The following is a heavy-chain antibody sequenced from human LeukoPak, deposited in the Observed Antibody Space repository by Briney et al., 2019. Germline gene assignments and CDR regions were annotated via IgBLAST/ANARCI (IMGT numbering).Heavy chain of an antibody. Sequence: GASVRVSCKASGGTFSSYAISWVRQAPGQGLEWMGGIIPIFGTANYAQKFQGRVTITADESTSTAYMELSSLRSEDTAVYYCAREGLDYGFDIWGQGTVVTVSS. D-gene: IGHD4/OR15-4a*01. V-gene: IGHV1-69*13. CDR1: GGTFSSYA. CDR3: AREGLDYGFDI. CDR2: IIPIFGTA. J-gene: IGHJ3*02.